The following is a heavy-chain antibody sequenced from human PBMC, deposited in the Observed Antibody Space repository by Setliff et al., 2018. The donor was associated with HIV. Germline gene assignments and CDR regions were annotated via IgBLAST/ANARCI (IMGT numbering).Heavy chain of an antibody. D-gene: IGHD6-19*01. V-gene: IGHV4-4*02. CDR2: IYHSGST. CDR1: GGSIISSNW. Sequence: PSETLSLTCAVSGGSIISSNWWSWVRQPPGKGLEWIGEIYHSGSTNYNPSLKSRVTILVDKSKNQFSLKMSSVTAADTAVYYCARVAVAGTTFDAFDIWGQGTMVTVSS. J-gene: IGHJ3*02. CDR3: ARVAVAGTTFDAFDI.